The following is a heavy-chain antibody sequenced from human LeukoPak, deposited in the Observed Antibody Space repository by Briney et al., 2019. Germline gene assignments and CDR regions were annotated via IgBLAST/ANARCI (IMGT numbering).Heavy chain of an antibody. Sequence: SETLSLTCAVYGGSFSGYYWSWIRQPPGKGLEWIGEINHSGSTNYNPSLKSRVTISVDTSKNQFSLKLSSVTAADTAVYYCARRVGAKVIRFDYWGQGTLVTVSS. D-gene: IGHD1-26*01. J-gene: IGHJ4*02. CDR3: ARRVGAKVIRFDY. CDR2: INHSGST. V-gene: IGHV4-34*01. CDR1: GGSFSGYY.